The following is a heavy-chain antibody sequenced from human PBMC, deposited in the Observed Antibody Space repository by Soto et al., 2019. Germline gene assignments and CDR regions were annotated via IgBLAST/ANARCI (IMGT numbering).Heavy chain of an antibody. CDR1: GFTFSSYE. CDR2: ISSSGSTI. D-gene: IGHD6-6*01. CDR3: ARGIAAQSIHYFDY. Sequence: GGSLRLSCAASGFTFSSYEMNWVRQAPGKGLEWVSYISSSGSTIYYADSVKGRFTISRDNAKNSLYLQMNSLRAEDTAVYYCARGIAAQSIHYFDYWGQGTLVTVSS. V-gene: IGHV3-48*03. J-gene: IGHJ4*02.